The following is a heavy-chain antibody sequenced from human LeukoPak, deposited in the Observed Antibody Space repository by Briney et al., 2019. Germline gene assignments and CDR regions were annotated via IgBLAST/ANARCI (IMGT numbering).Heavy chain of an antibody. Sequence: ASVKVSCKASGYTFTGYYMHWVRQAPGQGLEWMGWINPNSGGTNYAQKFQGRVTMTRDTSISTAYMELSRLRSDDTAVYYCARDGYYDILTGYYNYIDYWGQGTLVTVSS. J-gene: IGHJ4*02. CDR2: INPNSGGT. V-gene: IGHV1-2*02. CDR1: GYTFTGYY. CDR3: ARDGYYDILTGYYNYIDY. D-gene: IGHD3-9*01.